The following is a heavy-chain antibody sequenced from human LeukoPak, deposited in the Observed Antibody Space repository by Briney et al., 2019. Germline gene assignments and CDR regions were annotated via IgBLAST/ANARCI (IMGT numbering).Heavy chain of an antibody. Sequence: SETLSLTCTLSGGSVSSRNHYWGWIRQPPGKGLEWIGSIYVIGTNYYSPSLQSRVTLSVDTSKNQVSLKLTSVTAADTALYYCARQVGATTLIDHWGQGTLVTVSS. CDR2: IYVIGTN. J-gene: IGHJ4*02. V-gene: IGHV4-39*01. D-gene: IGHD1-26*01. CDR1: GGSVSSRNHY. CDR3: ARQVGATTLIDH.